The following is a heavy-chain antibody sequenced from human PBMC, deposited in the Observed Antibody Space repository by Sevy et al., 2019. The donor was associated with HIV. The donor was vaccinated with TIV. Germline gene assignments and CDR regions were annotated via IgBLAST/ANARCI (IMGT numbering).Heavy chain of an antibody. CDR1: GFSFSSYA. J-gene: IGHJ4*02. Sequence: GGSLRLSCAASGFSFSSYAMSWVRQAPGKGLEWVSGISGSGGSTYYAYSVKGRFTISRDNSKNTLYLQMNSLRAEDTALYYCAKDIDGSGYYYFDYWGQGTLVTVSS. CDR3: AKDIDGSGYYYFDY. CDR2: ISGSGGST. V-gene: IGHV3-23*01. D-gene: IGHD5-12*01.